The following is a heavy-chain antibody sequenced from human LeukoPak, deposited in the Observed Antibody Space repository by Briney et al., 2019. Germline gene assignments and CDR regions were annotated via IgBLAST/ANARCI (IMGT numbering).Heavy chain of an antibody. V-gene: IGHV1-18*01. D-gene: IGHD1-26*01. CDR3: ARDSARPVGATGPAFDY. J-gene: IGHJ4*02. CDR2: ISAYNGNT. Sequence: WASVMVSCTASGYTFTSYGISWVRQAPGQGLEWMGWISAYNGNTNYAQKLQGRVTMSTDTSTSTAYMELKSLRSDDTAVYYCARDSARPVGATGPAFDYWGQGTLVTVSS. CDR1: GYTFTSYG.